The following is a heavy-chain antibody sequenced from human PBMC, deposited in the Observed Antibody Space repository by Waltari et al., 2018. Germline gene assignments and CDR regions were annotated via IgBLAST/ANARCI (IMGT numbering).Heavy chain of an antibody. CDR3: AREVVPPHTIVVNWFDP. Sequence: QVQLAQSGSELKKSGASVKISCKASGYTFTDYAINWVRQAPGQGLELMGWIPSNTGNPTYAQGFTGRFVFSLDPSVSTAYLQITSLKTKDSAVYYCAREVVPPHTIVVNWFDPWGQGTLVTVSS. J-gene: IGHJ5*02. V-gene: IGHV7-4-1*02. CDR2: IPSNTGNP. CDR1: GYTFTDYA. D-gene: IGHD2-2*01.